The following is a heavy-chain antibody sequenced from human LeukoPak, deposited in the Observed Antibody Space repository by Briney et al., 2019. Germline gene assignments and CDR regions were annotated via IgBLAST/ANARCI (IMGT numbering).Heavy chain of an antibody. CDR2: ISSSGSTI. Sequence: PGGSLRLSCAASGFTFSDYYMSWIRQAPGKGLEWVSYISSSGSTIYYADSVKGRFTISRDNAKNSLYLQMNSLRAEDTAVYYCARDLDNWNDPGYYGMDVWGQGTTVTVSS. D-gene: IGHD1-20*01. V-gene: IGHV3-11*01. CDR1: GFTFSDYY. J-gene: IGHJ6*02. CDR3: ARDLDNWNDPGYYGMDV.